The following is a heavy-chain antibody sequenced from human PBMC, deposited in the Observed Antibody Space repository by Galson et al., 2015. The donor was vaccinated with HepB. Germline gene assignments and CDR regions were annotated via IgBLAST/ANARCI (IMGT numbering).Heavy chain of an antibody. Sequence: SLRLSCAGSGFTFSSYSMNWVRQAPGKGLEWVSSISSSSSYIYYADSVKGRFAISRDNAKNSLYLQMNSLRAEDTAVYYCARDTRGDYEIYHYAFDIWGQGTMVTVSS. CDR3: ARDTRGDYEIYHYAFDI. J-gene: IGHJ3*02. CDR2: ISSSSSYI. V-gene: IGHV3-21*01. D-gene: IGHD4-17*01. CDR1: GFTFSSYS.